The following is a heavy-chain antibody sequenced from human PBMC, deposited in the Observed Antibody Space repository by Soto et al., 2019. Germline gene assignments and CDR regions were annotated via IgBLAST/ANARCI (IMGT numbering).Heavy chain of an antibody. CDR3: ARGGLERRLDY. D-gene: IGHD1-1*01. CDR2: ITSDGSST. J-gene: IGHJ4*02. V-gene: IGHV3-74*03. Sequence: GGSLRLSCAASGFTFSIYWMHWFRQAPGKGLVWVSRITSDGSSTTYADSVKGRFTISRDNAKNTLYLQMNSLRAEDTAVYYCARGGLERRLDYWGQGTLVTVSS. CDR1: GFTFSIYW.